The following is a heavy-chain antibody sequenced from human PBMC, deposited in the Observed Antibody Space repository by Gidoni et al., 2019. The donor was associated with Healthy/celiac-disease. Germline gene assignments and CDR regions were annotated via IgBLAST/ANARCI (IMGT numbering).Heavy chain of an antibody. CDR2: IYYSGST. CDR3: ARVTMVRGVIIPWFDP. D-gene: IGHD3-10*01. V-gene: IGHV4-30-4*01. J-gene: IGHJ5*02. Sequence: QVQLQESGPGLVKPSQTLSLTCAVSGGSISRGGYYWSWIRQPPGKGLEWIGYIYYSGSTYYTPSLKSRVTISVDTSKNQFSLKLSSVTAADTAVYYCARVTMVRGVIIPWFDPWGQGTLVTVSS. CDR1: GGSISRGGYY.